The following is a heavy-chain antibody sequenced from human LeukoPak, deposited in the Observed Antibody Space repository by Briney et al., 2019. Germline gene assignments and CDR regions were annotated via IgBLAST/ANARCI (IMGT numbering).Heavy chain of an antibody. CDR3: ARTGSYDILTGYMYYFDY. D-gene: IGHD3-9*01. V-gene: IGHV4-31*03. Sequence: SETLSLTCTVSGGSISSGGYYWSWIRQHPGKGLEWIGYIYYSGSTYYNPSLKSRVTISVDTSKNQFSLKLSSVTAADTAVYYCARTGSYDILTGYMYYFDYWGQGTLVTVSS. CDR1: GGSISSGGYY. CDR2: IYYSGST. J-gene: IGHJ4*02.